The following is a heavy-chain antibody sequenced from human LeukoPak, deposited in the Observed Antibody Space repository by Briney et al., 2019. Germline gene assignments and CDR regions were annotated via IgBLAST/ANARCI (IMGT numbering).Heavy chain of an antibody. J-gene: IGHJ3*02. CDR2: DNWNGGRT. D-gene: IGHD3-10*01. CDR1: GFSFDDYG. V-gene: IGHV3-20*04. CDR3: ARRGVFDAFDI. Sequence: GGSLTLFCAASGFSFDDYGMSWVRQATGKALEWVSGDNWNGGRTGYADSVKGRFIISSENAKNSLYLQMNSLRGGETAVYYCARRGVFDAFDIWGQGTMVTVSS.